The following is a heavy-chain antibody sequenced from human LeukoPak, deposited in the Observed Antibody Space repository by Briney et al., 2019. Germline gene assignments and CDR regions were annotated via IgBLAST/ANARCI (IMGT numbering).Heavy chain of an antibody. J-gene: IGHJ6*03. CDR2: IYHGGST. V-gene: IGHV4-38-2*02. CDR3: ARIGPGSGSYIYYYYYSDV. CDR1: GYSISSGYY. D-gene: IGHD3-10*01. Sequence: TPSETLSLTCTVSGYSISSGYYWGWIRQAPGKGLGLIGSIYHGGSTYYHPSLNSRVILSVDTYKKQFSLKLSSVTAADTALYYCARIGPGSGSYIYYYYYSDVWGKRTTVTVSS.